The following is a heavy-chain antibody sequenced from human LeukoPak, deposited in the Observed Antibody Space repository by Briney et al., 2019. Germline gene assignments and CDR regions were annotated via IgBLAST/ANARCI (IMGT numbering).Heavy chain of an antibody. CDR3: ARDGNDYGDYEYFQH. CDR1: GFTVSSNY. V-gene: IGHV3-53*01. D-gene: IGHD4-17*01. Sequence: GGSLRLSCAASGFTVSSNYMSWVRQAPGKGLEWVSVIYSGGSTYYADSVKGRFTISRDNSKNTLYLQINSLRAEDTAVYYCARDGNDYGDYEYFQHWGQGTLVTVSS. CDR2: IYSGGST. J-gene: IGHJ1*01.